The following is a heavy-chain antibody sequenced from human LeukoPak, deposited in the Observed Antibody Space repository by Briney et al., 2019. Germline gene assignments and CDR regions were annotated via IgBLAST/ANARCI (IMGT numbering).Heavy chain of an antibody. CDR1: GFTFSSYS. D-gene: IGHD3-22*01. J-gene: IGHJ4*02. V-gene: IGHV3-21*01. CDR2: ISSSSSYI. CDR3: ARDRGDYYDSSGYCYDY. Sequence: GGSLRLSCAASGFTFSSYSMNWVRQAPGKGLEWVSSISSSSSYIYYADSVKGRFTISRDNAKNSLYLQMNSLRAEDTAVYYCARDRGDYYDSSGYCYDYWGQGTLVTVSS.